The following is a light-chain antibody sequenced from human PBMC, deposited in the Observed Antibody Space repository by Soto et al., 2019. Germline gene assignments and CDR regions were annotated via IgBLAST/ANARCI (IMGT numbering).Light chain of an antibody. CDR3: QSYDNNSDYV. J-gene: IGLJ1*01. CDR1: SSNIGAGYV. CDR2: SDN. V-gene: IGLV1-40*01. Sequence: QSVLTQPPSVSGAPGQRVTISCTGSSSNIGAGYVVLWYQQLPGAAPSLLIFSDNDRFFGVPDRFSGSKSGTSASLATTGLQAEDEADYYCQSYDNNSDYVFGSGTKVTVL.